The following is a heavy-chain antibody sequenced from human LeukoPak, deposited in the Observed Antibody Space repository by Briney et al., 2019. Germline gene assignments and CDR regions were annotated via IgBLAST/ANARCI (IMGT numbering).Heavy chain of an antibody. V-gene: IGHV3-23*01. CDR1: GFTFSSYA. Sequence: GGSLRLSCAASGFTFSSYAMSWVRQAPGKGLEWVSAISGSGGSTYYADSVKGRFTISRDNSKDTLYLQMNSLRAEDTAVYYCAKDTLAGVLRFLEWLSPFDYWGQGTLVTVSS. CDR3: AKDTLAGVLRFLEWLSPFDY. J-gene: IGHJ4*02. CDR2: ISGSGGST. D-gene: IGHD3-3*01.